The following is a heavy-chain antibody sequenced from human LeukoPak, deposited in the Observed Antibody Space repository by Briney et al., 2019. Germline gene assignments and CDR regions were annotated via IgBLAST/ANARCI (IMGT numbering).Heavy chain of an antibody. V-gene: IGHV4-4*07. J-gene: IGHJ5*02. CDR2: IYTSGST. CDR3: ARERVANWFDP. CDR1: GGSISSYY. Sequence: SETLSLTCTVSGGSISSYYWSWIRQPAGKGLEWIGRIYTSGSTNCNPSLKSRVTMSVDASKNQFSLKLSSVTAADTAVYYCARERVANWFDPWGQGTLVTVSS. D-gene: IGHD2-15*01.